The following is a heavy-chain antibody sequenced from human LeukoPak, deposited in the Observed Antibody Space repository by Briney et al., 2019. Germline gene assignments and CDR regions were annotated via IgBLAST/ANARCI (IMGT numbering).Heavy chain of an antibody. CDR2: ISGSGGST. Sequence: GGSLRLSCAASGFTFSSYAMSWVRQAPGKGLEWVSAISGSGGSTYYADSVKGRFTISRDNSKNTLYLQMSSLRAEDTAVYYCAKLGYSSGWYSFFDYWGQGTLVTVSS. CDR3: AKLGYSSGWYSFFDY. CDR1: GFTFSSYA. V-gene: IGHV3-23*01. J-gene: IGHJ4*02. D-gene: IGHD6-19*01.